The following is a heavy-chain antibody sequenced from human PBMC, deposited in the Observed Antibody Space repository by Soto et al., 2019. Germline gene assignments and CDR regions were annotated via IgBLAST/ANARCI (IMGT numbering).Heavy chain of an antibody. V-gene: IGHV1-2*02. CDR2: IGPETGAT. J-gene: IGHJ4*02. D-gene: IGHD1-26*01. CDR1: GYIYPGNY. CDR3: GRGRSGQIVVFY. Sequence: GTSAEVSCKASGYIYPGNYSHWVRQAPEQGPEWMGEIGPETGATRYAQKFQGRVTMTRDMSTTTVYMELNNLSPDDTAVYYCGRGRSGQIVVFYWGQGTPVTVSS.